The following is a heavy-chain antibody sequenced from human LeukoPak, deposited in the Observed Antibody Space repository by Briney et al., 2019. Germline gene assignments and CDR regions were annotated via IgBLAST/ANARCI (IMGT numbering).Heavy chain of an antibody. V-gene: IGHV3-21*01. Sequence: PGGSLRLSCAASGFTFSSYSMNWGRQAPGKGLEWVSSISSSSSYIYHADSAKGRFTISRDNAKNSLYLQMNSLRAEDTAVYYCASPGIAAAGFDYWGQGTLVTVSS. D-gene: IGHD6-13*01. CDR2: ISSSSSYI. CDR3: ASPGIAAAGFDY. CDR1: GFTFSSYS. J-gene: IGHJ4*02.